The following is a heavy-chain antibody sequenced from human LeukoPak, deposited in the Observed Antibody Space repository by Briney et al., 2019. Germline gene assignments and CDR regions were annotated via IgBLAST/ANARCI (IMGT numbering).Heavy chain of an antibody. V-gene: IGHV3-21*01. Sequence: GSLRLSCAASGFTFSSYSMNWVRQAPGKGLEWVSSISSSSSYIYYADSVKGRFTISRDNAKNSLYLQMNSLRAEDTAVYYCARSELLWFGEFQRVDYFDYWGQGTLVTVSS. CDR1: GFTFSSYS. CDR3: ARSELLWFGEFQRVDYFDY. CDR2: ISSSSSYI. D-gene: IGHD3-10*01. J-gene: IGHJ4*02.